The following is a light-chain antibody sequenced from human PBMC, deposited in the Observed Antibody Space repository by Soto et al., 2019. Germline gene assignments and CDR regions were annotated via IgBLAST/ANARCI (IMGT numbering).Light chain of an antibody. CDR2: DAS. J-gene: IGKJ1*01. V-gene: IGKV1-5*01. Sequence: DIQMTQSPSTLSASVGDRVTITCRASQSISTWLAWYQQKPGKDPKLLIYDASSLESGVPSRFSGSGSGTEFTLTIISLQPDDCATYYCQQYYTYSWTFGQGTKVDIK. CDR3: QQYYTYSWT. CDR1: QSISTW.